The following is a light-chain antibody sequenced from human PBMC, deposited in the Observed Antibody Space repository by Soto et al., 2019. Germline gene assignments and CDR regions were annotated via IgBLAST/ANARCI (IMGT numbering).Light chain of an antibody. Sequence: QSVLTQPPSASGSPGQSVTISCTGTKSDIGLYNYVSWYQLHPGKAPKVMIYDVTNRPSGVSNRFSGSKSGSTASLTISGLQAEDEADYYCFSYRSNTTHVFGTGTKVTVL. CDR2: DVT. CDR1: KSDIGLYNY. V-gene: IGLV2-14*01. CDR3: FSYRSNTTHV. J-gene: IGLJ1*01.